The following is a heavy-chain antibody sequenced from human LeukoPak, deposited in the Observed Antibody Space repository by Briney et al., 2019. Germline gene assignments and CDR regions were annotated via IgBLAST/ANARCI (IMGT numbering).Heavy chain of an antibody. CDR3: ARDTPGGSSWYEFDY. CDR1: GFSVSSNY. D-gene: IGHD6-13*01. V-gene: IGHV3-53*01. Sequence: PGGSLRLSCAASGFSVSSNYMNWVRQAPGQGLEWVSVINSGGTTHYADSVKGRFTISRDNSKNTLYLQMNSLRAEDTAVYYCARDTPGGSSWYEFDYWGQGTLVTVSS. J-gene: IGHJ4*02. CDR2: INSGGTT.